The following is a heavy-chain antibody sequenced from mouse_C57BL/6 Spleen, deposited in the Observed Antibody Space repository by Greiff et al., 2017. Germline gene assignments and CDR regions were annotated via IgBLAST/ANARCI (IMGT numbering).Heavy chain of an antibody. CDR3: ARSLYYYGSSYFDY. Sequence: EVQLQQSGPELVKPGASVKISCKASGYTFTDYYMNWVKQSHGQSLEWIGDINPNNGGTSYNQKFKGKATLTVDKSSSTAYMELRSLTSEDSAVYYCARSLYYYGSSYFDYWGQGTTLTVSS. J-gene: IGHJ2*01. V-gene: IGHV1-26*01. D-gene: IGHD1-1*01. CDR2: INPNNGGT. CDR1: GYTFTDYY.